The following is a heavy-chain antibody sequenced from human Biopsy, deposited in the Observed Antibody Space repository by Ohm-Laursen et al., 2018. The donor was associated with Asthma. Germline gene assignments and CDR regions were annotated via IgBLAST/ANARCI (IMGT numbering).Heavy chain of an antibody. Sequence: SETLSLTWGVSGDSIDSGDYSWTWIRQSPGVGLEWIGYIYRNGDTYYNPTLKNRVTISIDRSKNQFSLRLRSVTAADTAVYYCARGWNCGGDCYSLDYWGQRTLVTVSS. D-gene: IGHD2-21*02. J-gene: IGHJ4*02. V-gene: IGHV4-30-2*06. CDR3: ARGWNCGGDCYSLDY. CDR2: IYRNGDT. CDR1: GDSIDSGDYS.